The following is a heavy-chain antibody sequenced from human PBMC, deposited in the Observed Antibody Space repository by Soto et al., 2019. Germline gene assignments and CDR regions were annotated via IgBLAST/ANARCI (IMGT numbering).Heavy chain of an antibody. J-gene: IGHJ4*02. CDR2: ISYDGSNK. Sequence: GGSLRLSCAASGFTFSSYAMHWVRQAPGKGLEWVAVISYDGSNKYYADSVKGRFTISRDNSKNTLYLQMNSLRAEDTAVYYCARDLMAYYYDSSPDYWGQGTLVTVSS. CDR3: ARDLMAYYYDSSPDY. D-gene: IGHD3-22*01. CDR1: GFTFSSYA. V-gene: IGHV3-30-3*01.